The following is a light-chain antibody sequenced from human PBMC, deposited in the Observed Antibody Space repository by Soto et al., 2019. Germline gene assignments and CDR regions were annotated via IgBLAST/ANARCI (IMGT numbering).Light chain of an antibody. Sequence: SYELSQPPSVSVAPGQTASITCRGDNIGGKRVHWYQQKPGQAPLLVVSDDRGRPSGIPERFSGSNSGNAAALTISSVAAGDAADYFCQVWASTSDTVVFGGGTKLTVL. CDR2: DDR. CDR3: QVWASTSDTVV. CDR1: NIGGKR. J-gene: IGLJ2*01. V-gene: IGLV3-21*02.